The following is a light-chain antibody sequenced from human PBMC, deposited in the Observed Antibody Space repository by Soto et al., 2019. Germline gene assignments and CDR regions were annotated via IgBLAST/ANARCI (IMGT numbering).Light chain of an antibody. J-gene: IGKJ3*01. CDR1: QSISSNY. CDR3: QQYGSSFT. Sequence: DIVLTQSPGTLSLSPGERATLSCRASQSISSNYLAWCQQKPGQAPRLLIYGASSRATGIPDRFSGSGSGTDFTLTISRLEPEDFAVYYCQQYGSSFTFGPGTKVDIK. V-gene: IGKV3-20*01. CDR2: GAS.